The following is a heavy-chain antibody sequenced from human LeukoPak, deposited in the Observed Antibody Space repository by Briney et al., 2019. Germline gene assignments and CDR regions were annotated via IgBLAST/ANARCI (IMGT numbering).Heavy chain of an antibody. J-gene: IGHJ4*02. CDR2: IYYSGST. CDR3: ARLTVTTTLHFDY. CDR1: GGSISSSSYY. V-gene: IGHV4-39*01. Sequence: PSETLSLTCTVSGGSISSSSYYWGWIRQLPGKGLEWIGSIYYSGSTYYNPSLKSRVTISVDTSKNQFSLKLSSVTAADTAVYYCARLTVTTTLHFDYWGQGTLVTVSS. D-gene: IGHD4-17*01.